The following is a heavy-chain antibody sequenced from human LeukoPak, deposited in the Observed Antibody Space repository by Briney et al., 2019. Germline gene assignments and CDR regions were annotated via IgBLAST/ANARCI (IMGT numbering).Heavy chain of an antibody. CDR2: IYSGGST. D-gene: IGHD6-19*01. CDR1: GFTVSSNY. Sequence: PGGSLRLSCAASGFTVSSNYMSWVRQAPGKGLEWVSVIYSGGSTYYSDSVKGRFTISRDNSKNTLYLQMNSLRAEDTAVYYCASTDGGWSVFDYWGQGTLVTVSS. V-gene: IGHV3-66*01. J-gene: IGHJ4*02. CDR3: ASTDGGWSVFDY.